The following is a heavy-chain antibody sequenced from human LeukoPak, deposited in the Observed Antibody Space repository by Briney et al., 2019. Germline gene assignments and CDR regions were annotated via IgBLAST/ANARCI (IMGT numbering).Heavy chain of an antibody. J-gene: IGHJ1*01. Sequence: GGSLRLSCAASGFTFSTYSMNWVRQAPGKGLEWVAHINPDGRDTYYVDSVKGRFTISRDNAQNSMYLQMNSLRVEDTAVYYCTSWGDTTAEYFQRWGQGTLVTVSS. CDR2: INPDGRDT. CDR1: GFTFSTYS. V-gene: IGHV3-7*01. D-gene: IGHD2-21*02. CDR3: TSWGDTTAEYFQR.